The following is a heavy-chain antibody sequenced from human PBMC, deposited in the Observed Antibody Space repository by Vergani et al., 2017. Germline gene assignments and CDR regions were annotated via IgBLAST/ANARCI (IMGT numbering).Heavy chain of an antibody. CDR3: ASRYFDWLLSGDDAFDI. CDR1: GYSISSGYY. Sequence: QVQLQESGPGLVKPSETLSLTCAVSGYSISSGYYWGWIRQPPGKGLEWIGSIYHSGSTSYNPSLKSRVTISVDTSKNQFSLKLSSVTAADTACYYCASRYFDWLLSGDDAFDIWGQGTMVTVSS. CDR2: IYHSGST. V-gene: IGHV4-38-2*01. J-gene: IGHJ3*02. D-gene: IGHD3-9*01.